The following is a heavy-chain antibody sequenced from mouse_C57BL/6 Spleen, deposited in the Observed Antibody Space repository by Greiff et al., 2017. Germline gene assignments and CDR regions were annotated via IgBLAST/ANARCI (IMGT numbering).Heavy chain of an antibody. Sequence: QVQLQQSGAELVRPGPSVTLSCKASGYTFTDYEMHWVKQTPVHGLEWIGAIDPETGGTAYNQKFKGKAILTADKSSSTAYMELRSLTSEDSAVYYCTRPTVVATNFDYWGQGTTLTVSS. CDR2: IDPETGGT. V-gene: IGHV1-15*01. CDR1: GYTFTDYE. D-gene: IGHD1-1*01. CDR3: TRPTVVATNFDY. J-gene: IGHJ2*01.